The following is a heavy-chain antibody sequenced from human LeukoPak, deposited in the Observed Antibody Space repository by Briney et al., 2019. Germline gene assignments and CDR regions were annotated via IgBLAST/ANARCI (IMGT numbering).Heavy chain of an antibody. J-gene: IGHJ3*02. CDR3: ASLPTAHAFDI. Sequence: SETLSLTCTVSGGSISSYYGSWVRQPPGKGLGWDGYIYDRGRTNYNPSLKSRVTISVETSKNQFSLKLRSVTAADTAVFYCASLPTAHAFDIWGQGTMVTVSS. CDR1: GGSISSYY. D-gene: IGHD4-17*01. CDR2: IYDRGRT. V-gene: IGHV4-59*01.